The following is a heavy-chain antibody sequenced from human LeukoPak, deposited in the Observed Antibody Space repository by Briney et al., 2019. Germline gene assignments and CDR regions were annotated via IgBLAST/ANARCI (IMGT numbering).Heavy chain of an antibody. D-gene: IGHD3-22*01. CDR2: MNPNSGNT. V-gene: IGHV1-8*03. CDR1: GYTFTSYD. J-gene: IGHJ3*02. Sequence: GASVTVSCKASGYTFTSYDINWVRQATGRGLEWMGWMNPNSGNTGYAQTFQGRVTITRNTSISTAYMELSSLTSEDTAVYYCASAYYDSSGYIGLVDIWGQGTMVTVSS. CDR3: ASAYYDSSGYIGLVDI.